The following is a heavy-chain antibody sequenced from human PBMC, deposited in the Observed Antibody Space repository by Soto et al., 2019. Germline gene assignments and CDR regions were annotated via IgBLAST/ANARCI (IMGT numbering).Heavy chain of an antibody. CDR1: GYTFTSYG. CDR3: ARAPPLAAGPLDSSAH. Sequence: QVQLVQSGAEVKKPGASVKVSCKASGYTFTSYGISWVRQAPGQWLEWMGWISAYNGNTNYAQKLQGRVTMTTDTSTSTASMELRSLRSDDTAVYYCARAPPLAAGPLDSSAHWGQGTLVTVSS. V-gene: IGHV1-18*01. CDR2: ISAYNGNT. J-gene: IGHJ4*02. D-gene: IGHD6-13*01.